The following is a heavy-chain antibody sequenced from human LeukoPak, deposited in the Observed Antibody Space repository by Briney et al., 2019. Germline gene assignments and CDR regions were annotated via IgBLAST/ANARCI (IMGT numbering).Heavy chain of an antibody. V-gene: IGHV1-8*03. J-gene: IGHJ4*02. CDR1: GYTFTSYD. Sequence: ASVKVSCKASGYTFTSYDINWVRQATGQGLEWMGWMNPNSGNTGYAQKFQGRVTITRNTSISTAYMELSRLRSDDTAVYYCARARSITMVRGVTEFFDYWGQGTLVTVSS. CDR2: MNPNSGNT. CDR3: ARARSITMVRGVTEFFDY. D-gene: IGHD3-10*01.